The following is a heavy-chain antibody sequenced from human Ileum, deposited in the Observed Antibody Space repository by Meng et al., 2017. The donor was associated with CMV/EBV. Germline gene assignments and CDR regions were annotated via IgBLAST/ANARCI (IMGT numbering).Heavy chain of an antibody. D-gene: IGHD2-15*01. CDR3: ARELPGGGYQGY. V-gene: IGHV1-46*01. Sequence: CKASGYTFTTYHMHWVRQAPGQGLEWMGIINPSGGDTVYAQKFQGRLTITRDMSMSTVYMELSSLISEDTAVYYCARELPGGGYQGYWGQGTLVTVS. J-gene: IGHJ4*02. CDR2: INPSGGDT. CDR1: GYTFTTYH.